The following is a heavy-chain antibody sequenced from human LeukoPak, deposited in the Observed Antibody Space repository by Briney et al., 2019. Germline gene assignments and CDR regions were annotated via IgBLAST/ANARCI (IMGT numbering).Heavy chain of an antibody. CDR3: ASLDQLLSYGMDV. D-gene: IGHD2-2*01. CDR1: GGSISSGDYY. J-gene: IGHJ6*02. CDR2: IYYSGST. Sequence: NTSETLSLTCTVSGGSISSGDYYWSWIRQPPGKGLEWIGYIYYSGSTYYNPSLKSRVTISADTSKNQFSLKLSSVTAADTAVYYCASLDQLLSYGMDVWGQGTTVTVSS. V-gene: IGHV4-30-4*01.